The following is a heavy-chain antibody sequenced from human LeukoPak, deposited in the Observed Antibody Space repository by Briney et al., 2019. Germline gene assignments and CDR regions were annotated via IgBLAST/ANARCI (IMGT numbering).Heavy chain of an antibody. CDR1: GFTFSTYS. Sequence: GGSLRLSCAASGFTFSTYSMNWVRQAPGKGLEWVSSLSSSSTYMYYADSVKGRFTISRDNAKNSLYLQINSLRAEDTAVYYCARSSYSSSSSVWGQGTMVTVSS. CDR2: LSSSSTYM. V-gene: IGHV3-21*04. J-gene: IGHJ3*01. D-gene: IGHD6-6*01. CDR3: ARSSYSSSSSV.